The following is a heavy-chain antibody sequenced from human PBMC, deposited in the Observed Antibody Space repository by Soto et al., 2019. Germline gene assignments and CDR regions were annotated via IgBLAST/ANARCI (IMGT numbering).Heavy chain of an antibody. CDR1: GFTFSTYS. D-gene: IGHD2-8*01. J-gene: IGHJ3*02. CDR3: AKCMQAYWNYDAHHI. CDR2: ITATGGNT. V-gene: IGHV3-23*01. Sequence: GGSLRLSCAASGFTFSTYSMTWVRQAPGKGLEWVAHITATGGNTYYADSVRGRFTISRDTSGNTLYLQMNSLRAEDTALYYCAKCMQAYWNYDAHHIRGRGTMVPVS.